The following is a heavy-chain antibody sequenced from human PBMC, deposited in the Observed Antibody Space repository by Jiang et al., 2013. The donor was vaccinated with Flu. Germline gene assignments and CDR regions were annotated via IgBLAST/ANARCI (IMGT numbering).Heavy chain of an antibody. CDR2: INHSGST. V-gene: IGHV4-34*01. CDR1: GGSFSGYY. Sequence: LLKPSETLSLTCAVYGGSFSGYYWSWIRQPPGKGLEWIGEINHSGSTNYNPSLKSRVTISVDTSKNQFSLKLSSVTAADTAVYYCARVQVSSVVPAAMPYWLDYWGQGTLVTVSS. D-gene: IGHD2-2*01. CDR3: ARVQVSSVVPAAMPYWLDY. J-gene: IGHJ4*02.